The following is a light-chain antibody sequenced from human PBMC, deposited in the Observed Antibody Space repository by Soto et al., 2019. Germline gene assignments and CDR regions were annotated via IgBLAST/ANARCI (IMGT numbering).Light chain of an antibody. CDR1: QSVSSN. CDR2: GAS. V-gene: IGKV3-15*01. CDR3: QQYNTWPRT. J-gene: IGKJ1*01. Sequence: EILFTQSPVTLSLSPVERATLSCRASQSVSSNLAWYQQKPGQYPRLLISGASTRATGIPARFSGSGSGTDFTLTITSLQSEDFGIYDGQQYNTWPRTVGQGTKVDIK.